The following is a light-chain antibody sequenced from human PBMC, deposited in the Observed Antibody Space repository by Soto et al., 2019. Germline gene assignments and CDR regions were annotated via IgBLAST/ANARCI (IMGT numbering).Light chain of an antibody. CDR3: QQYNNGPGT. Sequence: EIVMTQSPATLSVSPGERATLSCRASQSVSSNLAWYQQKPGQAPRLLIYGASTRATGIPARFSGSGSGTEFTLTISSLQSEDFAVYSCQQYNNGPGTFGEGTKVEI. V-gene: IGKV3-15*01. CDR2: GAS. J-gene: IGKJ1*01. CDR1: QSVSSN.